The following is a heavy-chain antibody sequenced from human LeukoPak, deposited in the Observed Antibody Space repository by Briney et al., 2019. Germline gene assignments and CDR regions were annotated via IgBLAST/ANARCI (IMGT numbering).Heavy chain of an antibody. Sequence: ASVKVSCKASGYTFTGYYMHWVRQAPGQGLEWMGWINPNSGGTNYAQKFQGRVTMTRDTSISTAYMELSRLRSDDTAVYYCARAIFGVVNDYYYYYYMDVWGKGTTVTVSS. CDR2: INPNSGGT. CDR1: GYTFTGYY. J-gene: IGHJ6*03. CDR3: ARAIFGVVNDYYYYYYMDV. V-gene: IGHV1-2*02. D-gene: IGHD3-3*01.